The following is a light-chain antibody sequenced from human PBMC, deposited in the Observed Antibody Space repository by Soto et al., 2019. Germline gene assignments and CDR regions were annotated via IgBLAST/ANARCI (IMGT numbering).Light chain of an antibody. CDR3: QQRSTWPPIT. V-gene: IGKV3-11*01. Sequence: EIVLTQCPGTLSLSPGERVTLSCGASQSVSSNLAWYQHKPGQAPRLLIYDASNRATGIPARFSGSGSGTDFTLTISSLEPEDFAVYYCQQRSTWPPITFGQGTRLEI. CDR1: QSVSSN. CDR2: DAS. J-gene: IGKJ5*01.